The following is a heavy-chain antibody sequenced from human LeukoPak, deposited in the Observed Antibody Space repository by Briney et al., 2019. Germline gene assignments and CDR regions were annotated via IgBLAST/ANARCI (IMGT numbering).Heavy chain of an antibody. CDR2: ISGSGGST. Sequence: RGSLRLSCAASGFTFSSYAMSWVRQAPGKGLEWVSAISGSGGSTYYADSVKGRFTISRDNSKNTLYLQMNSLRAEDTAVYYCADSVDYDTYYFDYWGQGTLVTVSS. J-gene: IGHJ4*02. D-gene: IGHD3-9*01. CDR1: GFTFSSYA. CDR3: ADSVDYDTYYFDY. V-gene: IGHV3-23*01.